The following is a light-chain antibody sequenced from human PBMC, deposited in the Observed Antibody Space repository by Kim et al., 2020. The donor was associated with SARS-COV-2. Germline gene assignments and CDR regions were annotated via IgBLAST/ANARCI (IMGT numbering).Light chain of an antibody. Sequence: PADTATLSCRSSQNVHSNLAWNQQKPGQAPRLLIYGASTRATDIPARFSGGGSDTEFTLTISSLQSEDFAVYYCQQYNDWPPYAFGQGTKVDIK. CDR1: QNVHSN. V-gene: IGKV3-15*01. CDR2: GAS. J-gene: IGKJ2*01. CDR3: QQYNDWPPYA.